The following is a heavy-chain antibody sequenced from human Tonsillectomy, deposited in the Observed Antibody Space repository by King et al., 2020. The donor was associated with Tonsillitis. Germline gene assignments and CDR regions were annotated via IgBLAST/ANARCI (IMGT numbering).Heavy chain of an antibody. V-gene: IGHV3-11*01. D-gene: IGHD4-17*01. CDR2: ISRSGSYR. Sequence: QVQLVESGGGLVKPGGSLRLSCAASGFIFSDNHMNWIRQAPGKGLEWISFISRSGSYRYYADSVTGRFTASRDNAKKSLYLQMDSLRADDTAVYYCARVTTLDYGDYVDYWGQGTLVTVSS. CDR1: GFIFSDNH. J-gene: IGHJ4*02. CDR3: ARVTTLDYGDYVDY.